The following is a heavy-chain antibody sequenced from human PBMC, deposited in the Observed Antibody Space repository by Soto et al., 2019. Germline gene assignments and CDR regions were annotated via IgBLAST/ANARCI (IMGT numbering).Heavy chain of an antibody. D-gene: IGHD3-22*01. Sequence: SETLSLTCTVSGGSISSGGYYWSWIRQHPGKGLEWIGYIYYSGSTYYNPSLKSRVTISVDTSKNQFSLKLSSVTAADTAVYYCARDNRYYDSSGPRGYYYYGMDVWGQGPTVTVSS. V-gene: IGHV4-31*03. J-gene: IGHJ6*02. CDR3: ARDNRYYDSSGPRGYYYYGMDV. CDR2: IYYSGST. CDR1: GGSISSGGYY.